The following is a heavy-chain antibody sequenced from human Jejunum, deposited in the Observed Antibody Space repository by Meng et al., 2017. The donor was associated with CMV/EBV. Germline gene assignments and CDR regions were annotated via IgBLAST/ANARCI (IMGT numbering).Heavy chain of an antibody. V-gene: IGHV3-23*01. D-gene: IGHD6-13*01. J-gene: IGHJ4*02. CDR2: FSGIGGRT. Sequence: ASGFTFNTYTMNWVRQAPGKGLEWVSAFSGIGGRTNYADSVKGRFTIFRDNSKNTMYLQMNSLRVEDTAIYYCAKGGSSSWNSEADYWGQGTLVTVSS. CDR3: AKGGSSSWNSEADY. CDR1: GFTFNTYT.